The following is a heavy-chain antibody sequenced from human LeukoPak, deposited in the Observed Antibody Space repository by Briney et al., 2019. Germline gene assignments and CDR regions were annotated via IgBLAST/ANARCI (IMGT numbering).Heavy chain of an antibody. J-gene: IGHJ2*01. Sequence: SETLSLTCTVSGGSISSYYWSWIRQPAGKGLEWIGRIYTSGSTNYNPSLKSRVTMSVDTSQNQFSLKLSSVTAADTAVYYCARDQGIAVAGDWYFDLWGRGTLVTVSS. D-gene: IGHD6-19*01. CDR1: GGSISSYY. V-gene: IGHV4-4*07. CDR2: IYTSGST. CDR3: ARDQGIAVAGDWYFDL.